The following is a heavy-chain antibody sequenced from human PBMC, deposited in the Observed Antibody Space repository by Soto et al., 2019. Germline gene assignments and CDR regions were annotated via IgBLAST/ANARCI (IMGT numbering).Heavy chain of an antibody. V-gene: IGHV4-59*01. CDR1: GGSISSYY. CDR3: ARSEPYLDFWGGYYMGVNWFEP. J-gene: IGHJ5*02. D-gene: IGHD3-3*01. CDR2: IYYSGST. Sequence: SETLSLTCTVSGGSISSYYWSWTRQPPGKGLEWIGYIYYSGSTNYNPSLKSRVTISVDTSKNQFSLKLSSVTAADTAVYYCARSEPYLDFWGGYYMGVNWFEPWGRGSLVRVSS.